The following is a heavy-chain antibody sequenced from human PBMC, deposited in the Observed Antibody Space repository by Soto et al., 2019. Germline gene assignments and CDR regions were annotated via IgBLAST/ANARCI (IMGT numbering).Heavy chain of an antibody. CDR2: VSSDGRDK. J-gene: IGHJ4*02. Sequence: EVQLEESGGGLVQPGGSLRLSCAASGFSFSSYWMSWVRQAPGKGPEWVAIVSSDGRDKTYADSVKGRFTISRDNAENSLFLQMNSLRADDTAVYYCPRDDRYSGPFDYWGQGALVTVSS. CDR3: PRDDRYSGPFDY. V-gene: IGHV3-7*01. D-gene: IGHD3-16*02. CDR1: GFSFSSYW.